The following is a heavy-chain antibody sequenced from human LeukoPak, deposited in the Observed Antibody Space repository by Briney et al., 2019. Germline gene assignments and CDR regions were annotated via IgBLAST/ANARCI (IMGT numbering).Heavy chain of an antibody. J-gene: IGHJ4*02. CDR1: GFTFSSYG. Sequence: GGSLRLSCAASGFTFSSYGMHWVRQAPGKGLEWVAVIWYDGSNKYYADSVKGRFTISRDNSKNTLYLQMNSLRAEDTAVYYCARDPAVVVTPGCYFDYWGQGTLVTVTS. D-gene: IGHD3-22*01. V-gene: IGHV3-33*01. CDR3: ARDPAVVVTPGCYFDY. CDR2: IWYDGSNK.